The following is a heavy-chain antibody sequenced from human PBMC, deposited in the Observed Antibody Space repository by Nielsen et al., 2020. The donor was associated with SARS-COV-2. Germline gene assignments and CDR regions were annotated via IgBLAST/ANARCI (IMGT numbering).Heavy chain of an antibody. D-gene: IGHD4-17*01. Sequence: GSLRLSCAVYGGSFSGYYWSWIRQPPGKGLEWIGEINHSGSTNYNPSLKSRVTISVDTSKNQFSLKLSSVTAADTAVYYCARAYGGGHYYYYYVDVWGKGTTVTVSS. CDR2: INHSGST. V-gene: IGHV4-34*01. CDR3: ARAYGGGHYYYYYVDV. J-gene: IGHJ6*03. CDR1: GGSFSGYY.